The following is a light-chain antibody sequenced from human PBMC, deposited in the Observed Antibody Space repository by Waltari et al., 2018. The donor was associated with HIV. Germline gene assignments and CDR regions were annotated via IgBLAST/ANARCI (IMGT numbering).Light chain of an antibody. J-gene: IGLJ2*01. CDR3: SSYGDNIRVL. CDR1: SSDIGAYDS. Sequence: QSALTQPPSASGSLGQSVTISCTGSSSDIGAYDSVSWFQQHPNNAPKLLLYEVSKRPSGVPYRFSGSRSGETAFLSVSGLQPDDTAGYFCSSYGDNIRVLFGGGTNLTVL. V-gene: IGLV2-8*01. CDR2: EVS.